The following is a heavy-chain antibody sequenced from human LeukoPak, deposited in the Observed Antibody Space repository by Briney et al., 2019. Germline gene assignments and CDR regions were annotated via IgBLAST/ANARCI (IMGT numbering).Heavy chain of an antibody. CDR1: GGSISSYY. V-gene: IGHV4-59*01. CDR2: IYYSGST. D-gene: IGHD2-8*01. Sequence: SETLSLTCTVSGGSISSYYWSWIRQPPGKGLEWIGYIYYSGSTSYNPSLKSRVTISLDTSKNQFSLKLRSVTAADTAVYYCAKNGQSGFSFDPWGQGTLVTVSP. CDR3: AKNGQSGFSFDP. J-gene: IGHJ5*02.